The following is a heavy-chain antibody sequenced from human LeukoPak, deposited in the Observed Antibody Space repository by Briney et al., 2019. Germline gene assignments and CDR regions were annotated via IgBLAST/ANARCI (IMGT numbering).Heavy chain of an antibody. CDR3: ARSLTYCGGDCYPDDAFDI. Sequence: PSETLSLTCTVSGGSISSYYWSWIRQPPGKGLEWIGYIYYSGTTNYNPSLKSRVTISVDTSKNQFSLKLSSVTAADTAVYYCARSLTYCGGDCYPDDAFDIWGQGTMVTVSS. CDR1: GGSISSYY. J-gene: IGHJ3*02. V-gene: IGHV4-59*01. D-gene: IGHD2-21*02. CDR2: IYYSGTT.